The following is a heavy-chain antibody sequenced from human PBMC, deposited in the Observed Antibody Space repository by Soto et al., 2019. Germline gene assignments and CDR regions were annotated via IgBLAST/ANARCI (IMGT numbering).Heavy chain of an antibody. D-gene: IGHD2-2*01. J-gene: IGHJ4*02. Sequence: PSETLSLTCTVSGGSISGSTYYWGWIRQPPGKGLEWIGSISYSGSTYDNPSLKSRVTISVDTSKNQFSLKLSSVTAADTAVYYCARHCGTTCLAFWGQGTLVTVSS. CDR1: GGSISGSTYY. V-gene: IGHV4-39*01. CDR2: ISYSGST. CDR3: ARHCGTTCLAF.